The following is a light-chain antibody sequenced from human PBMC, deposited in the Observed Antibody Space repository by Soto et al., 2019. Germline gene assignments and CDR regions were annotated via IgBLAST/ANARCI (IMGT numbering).Light chain of an antibody. J-gene: IGLJ1*01. CDR2: DIS. CDR3: SSYTSSSPYV. CDR1: SSNIGSNY. Sequence: QSVLTQPPSASGTPGQRVTISCSGSSSNIGSNYVYWYQQLPGTAPKLLIYDISKRPSGVSNRFSGSKSGNTASLTISGLQAEDEADYYCSSYTSSSPYVFGTGTKVTVL. V-gene: IGLV1-47*02.